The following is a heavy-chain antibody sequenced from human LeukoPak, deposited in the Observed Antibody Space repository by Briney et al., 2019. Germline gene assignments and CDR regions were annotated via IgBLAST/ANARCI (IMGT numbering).Heavy chain of an antibody. Sequence: PGGSLRLSCVASGLPIGDFAMHWVGQAPGQGLEWVSLISGDGVSTFFADSVKGRFSISRDNSKNSLFLEMSSLRTEDTAMYYCARESGKFDYWGQGTLVAVSS. CDR3: ARESGKFDY. CDR1: GLPIGDFA. J-gene: IGHJ4*02. CDR2: ISGDGVST. V-gene: IGHV3-43*02.